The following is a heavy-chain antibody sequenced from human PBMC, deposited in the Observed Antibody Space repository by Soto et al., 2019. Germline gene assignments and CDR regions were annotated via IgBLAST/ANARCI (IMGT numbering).Heavy chain of an antibody. Sequence: GGSLRLSCAASGFTFSTSAMSWVRQAPGKGLEWVSAISGSGGGTYYADSVKGRFSISRDNSRNTLYLQMNSLRAEDTAVYYCARDGLTTVTNYYYYYGMDVWGQGTTVTVSS. CDR2: ISGSGGGT. D-gene: IGHD4-17*01. CDR1: GFTFSTSA. J-gene: IGHJ6*02. V-gene: IGHV3-23*01. CDR3: ARDGLTTVTNYYYYYGMDV.